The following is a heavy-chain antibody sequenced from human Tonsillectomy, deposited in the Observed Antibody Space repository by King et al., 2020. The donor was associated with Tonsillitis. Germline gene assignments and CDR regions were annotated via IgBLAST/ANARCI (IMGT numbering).Heavy chain of an antibody. CDR3: ARGSNIAAAGTGYYFDY. J-gene: IGHJ4*02. Sequence: QLQESGPGLVKPSETLSLTCTVSGGSISSYYWSWIRQPPGKGLECIGYIYDSGSTNYNPSLKSRGTISVDTSKNQLSLKLSSVTAADTAVYYCARGSNIAAAGTGYYFDYWGQGTLVTVSS. CDR2: IYDSGST. V-gene: IGHV4-59*01. D-gene: IGHD6-13*01. CDR1: GGSISSYY.